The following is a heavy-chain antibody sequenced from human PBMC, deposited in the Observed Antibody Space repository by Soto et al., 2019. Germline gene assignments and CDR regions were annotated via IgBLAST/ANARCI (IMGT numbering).Heavy chain of an antibody. CDR3: ARHPPDFYSAFDS. CDR2: TYYRSKWHY. Sequence: QSLPDPVGIWGGTVANTGAAWNWIKNSPSRGLEWLGRTYYRSKWHYDYAVSVKSRVSIDPDTSKNQFSLQLDSVTPEDTAIYYCARHPPDFYSAFDSWGQGTLVTVSS. V-gene: IGHV6-1*01. D-gene: IGHD4-4*01. CDR1: GGTVANTGAA. J-gene: IGHJ4*02.